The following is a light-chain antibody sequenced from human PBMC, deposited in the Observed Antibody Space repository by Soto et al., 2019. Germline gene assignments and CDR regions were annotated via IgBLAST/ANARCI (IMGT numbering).Light chain of an antibody. V-gene: IGLV6-57*01. CDR1: SGNIASNY. J-gene: IGLJ2*01. CDR3: QSYDVYSVV. CDR2: QDD. Sequence: NFMLTQPHSVSESLGKTVTISCTRTSGNIASNYVQWYQQRPGSSPTPLIYQDDQRASGVPDRFSGSMDTSSNSASLTISGLKTEDEADYYYQSYDVYSVVFGGGTKLTVL.